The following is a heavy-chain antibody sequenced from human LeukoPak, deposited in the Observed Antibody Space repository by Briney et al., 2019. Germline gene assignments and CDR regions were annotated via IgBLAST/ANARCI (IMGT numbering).Heavy chain of an antibody. D-gene: IGHD6-13*01. J-gene: IGHJ4*02. Sequence: PGGSLRLSCAASGFTFSNAWMSWVRQAPGKGLEWVGRIKSKTDGGTTDYAAPVKGRFTISRDDSKNTLYLQMNSLKTEDTAVYYCTTDESDVAAAGPIDYWGQGTLVTVSS. CDR1: GFTFSNAW. CDR2: IKSKTDGGTT. CDR3: TTDESDVAAAGPIDY. V-gene: IGHV3-15*01.